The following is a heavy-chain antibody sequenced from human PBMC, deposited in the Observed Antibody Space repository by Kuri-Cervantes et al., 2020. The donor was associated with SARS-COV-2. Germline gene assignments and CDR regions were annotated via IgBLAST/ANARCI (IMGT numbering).Heavy chain of an antibody. Sequence: GESLKISCAASGFTFSSYGMHWVRQAPGKGLEWVAVISYDGSNKYYADSVKGRFNISRDNSKNTLYLQMNSLRAEDTAVYYCARDRYWGPQYYYYYMDVWGKGTTVTVSS. CDR3: ARDRYWGPQYYYYYMDV. V-gene: IGHV3-30*19. CDR1: GFTFSSYG. D-gene: IGHD7-27*01. J-gene: IGHJ6*03. CDR2: ISYDGSNK.